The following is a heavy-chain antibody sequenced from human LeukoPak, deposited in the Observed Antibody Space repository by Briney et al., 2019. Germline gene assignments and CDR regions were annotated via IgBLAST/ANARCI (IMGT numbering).Heavy chain of an antibody. D-gene: IGHD2-2*02. CDR1: GYTFTGYY. CDR2: INPNSGGT. Sequence: ASVKVSCKASGYTFTGYYMHWVRQAPGQGLEWMGWINPNSGGTNYAQKFQGRVTMTRDTSISTAYMELSRLRSDDTAVYYCARDRRYTPNWFDPWGQGTPVTVSS. CDR3: ARDRRYTPNWFDP. V-gene: IGHV1-2*02. J-gene: IGHJ5*02.